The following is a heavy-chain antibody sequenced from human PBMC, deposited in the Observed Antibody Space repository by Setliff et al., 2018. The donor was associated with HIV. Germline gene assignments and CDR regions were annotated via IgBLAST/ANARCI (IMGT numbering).Heavy chain of an antibody. V-gene: IGHV1-69*06. Sequence: SVKVSCKASGGTFSSYAITWVRQAPGQGLEWMGGIIPIFGTANYAQKFQGRVTIIADKSTSTAYMELSSLRSEDTAVYYCARAYSNSYYYYYYMDVWGKGTTVTVSS. CDR1: GGTFSSYA. CDR2: IIPIFGTA. CDR3: ARAYSNSYYYYYYMDV. D-gene: IGHD4-4*01. J-gene: IGHJ6*03.